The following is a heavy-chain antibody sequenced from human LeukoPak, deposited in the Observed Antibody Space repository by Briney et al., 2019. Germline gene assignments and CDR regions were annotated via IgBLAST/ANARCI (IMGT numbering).Heavy chain of an antibody. CDR2: IYYSGST. J-gene: IGHJ6*03. CDR3: ARDSVVTPYMDV. V-gene: IGHV4-59*01. CDR1: GGSISSYY. Sequence: SETLSLTCTVSGGSISSYYWSWIRQPPGKGLEWIGYIYYSGSTNYNPSLKSRVTISVDTSKNQFSLKLSSVTAADTAVYYCARDSVVTPYMDVWGKGTTVTVSS. D-gene: IGHD4-23*01.